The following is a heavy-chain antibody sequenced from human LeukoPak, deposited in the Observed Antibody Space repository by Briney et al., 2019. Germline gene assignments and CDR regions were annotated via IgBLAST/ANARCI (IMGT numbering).Heavy chain of an antibody. V-gene: IGHV3-30*02. CDR1: GFTFRGHA. CDR3: VKDVNWHYFDY. CDR2: IRYDGSNK. D-gene: IGHD1-1*01. Sequence: PGGPLRLSCAASGFTFRGHAMHWVRQAPGKGLEWVAFIRYDGSNKYYADSVKGRFTISRDNSKNTLYLQMNSLRVDDTAVYYCVKDVNWHYFDYWGQGTLVTVSS. J-gene: IGHJ4*02.